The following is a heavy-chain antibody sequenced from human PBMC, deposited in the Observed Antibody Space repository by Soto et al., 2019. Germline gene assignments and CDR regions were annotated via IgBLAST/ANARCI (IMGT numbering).Heavy chain of an antibody. D-gene: IGHD1-20*01. CDR1: GYSFTTYG. CDR2: ISALNGNT. CDR3: GRDPPITGSLRRAPLMAV. J-gene: IGHJ6*02. V-gene: IGHV1-18*04. Sequence: ASLKVSCKASGYSFTTYGVSWVRQAPGQGPEWLGWISALNGNTNYAQTLQGRLTLTTDTSTSTAYMELRSLRSDDTATYYCGRDPPITGSLRRAPLMAVWGQGTTVTVSS.